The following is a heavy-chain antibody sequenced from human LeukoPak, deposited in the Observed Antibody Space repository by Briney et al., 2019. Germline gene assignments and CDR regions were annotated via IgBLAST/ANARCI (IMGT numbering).Heavy chain of an antibody. J-gene: IGHJ4*02. CDR1: GFAFGSEA. Sequence: GGSLRLSCAVSGFAFGSEAMSWVRQSPARGLEWVASISPGGGTTYYADYVKGRFTISRDNSKNSLYLQMNSLRTEDTALYYCAKGPLLWFGEGLDYWGQGTLVTVSS. V-gene: IGHV3-23*01. CDR3: AKGPLLWFGEGLDY. D-gene: IGHD3-10*01. CDR2: ISPGGGTT.